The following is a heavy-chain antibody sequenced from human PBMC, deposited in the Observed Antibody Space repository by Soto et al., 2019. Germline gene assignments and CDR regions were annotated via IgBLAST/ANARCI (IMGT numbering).Heavy chain of an antibody. CDR1: GFTFSGSA. D-gene: IGHD1-26*01. J-gene: IGHJ4*02. CDR2: IRSKANSYAT. Sequence: GGSPRLSCAASGFTFSGSAMHWVRQASGKGLEWVGRIRSKANSYATAYAASVKGRFTISRDNSKNTLYLQMNSLRAEDTAVYYCARDLRRLATAGSELDCWGQGT. V-gene: IGHV3-73*01. CDR3: ARDLRRLATAGSELDC.